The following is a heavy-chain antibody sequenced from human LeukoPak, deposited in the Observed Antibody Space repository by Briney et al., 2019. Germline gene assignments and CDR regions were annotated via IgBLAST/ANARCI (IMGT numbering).Heavy chain of an antibody. V-gene: IGHV3-48*03. CDR2: VSSSGSIV. J-gene: IGHJ3*02. Sequence: GGCLRLSCAASGFTFSSYEMNWVRQAPGKGLEWVSYVSSSGSIVYYADSVKGRFTISRDNAKNSLYLQMNSLRDEDTAVYYCARTYYDSSGYYSAFDIWGQGTTVTVSS. CDR1: GFTFSSYE. D-gene: IGHD3-22*01. CDR3: ARTYYDSSGYYSAFDI.